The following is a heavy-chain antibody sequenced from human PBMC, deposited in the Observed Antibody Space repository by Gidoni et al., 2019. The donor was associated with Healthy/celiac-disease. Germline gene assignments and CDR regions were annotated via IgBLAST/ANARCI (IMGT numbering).Heavy chain of an antibody. V-gene: IGHV3-33*01. CDR1: GFTFSSYG. Sequence: QVQLVESGGGVVQPGRSLRLYCAASGFTFSSYGMHWVRQAPGKGLEWVAVIWYDGSNKYYADSVKGRFTISRDNSKNTLYLQMNSLRAEDTAVYYCARGSAVAGEDYWGQGTLVTVSS. CDR2: IWYDGSNK. D-gene: IGHD6-19*01. J-gene: IGHJ4*02. CDR3: ARGSAVAGEDY.